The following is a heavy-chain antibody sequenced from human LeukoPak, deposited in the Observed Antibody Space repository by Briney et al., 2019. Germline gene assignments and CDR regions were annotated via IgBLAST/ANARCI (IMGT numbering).Heavy chain of an antibody. CDR1: GYSISSGYY. Sequence: SETLSLTCTVSGYSISSGYYWGWIRQPPGKGLEWIGSIYHSGSTYYNPSLKSRLTISLDTSKNQFSLKLSSVTAADSAVYYCARGELWYDYWGQGTLVTVSS. CDR2: IYHSGST. D-gene: IGHD5-18*01. CDR3: ARGELWYDY. V-gene: IGHV4-38-2*02. J-gene: IGHJ4*02.